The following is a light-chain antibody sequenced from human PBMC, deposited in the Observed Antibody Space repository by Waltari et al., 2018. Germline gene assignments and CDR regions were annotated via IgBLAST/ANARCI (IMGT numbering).Light chain of an antibody. Sequence: SYDLIQPHSVSVAPGHTASITCSGDGFGETDGYWYQQKSGSSPILVIDQDSNRPSGIPERFSGSNSGNTATLTIRGTQALDEADFYCQTWDSNTGVFGGGTKLTVL. J-gene: IGLJ2*01. CDR1: GFGETD. CDR3: QTWDSNTGV. V-gene: IGLV3-1*01. CDR2: QDS.